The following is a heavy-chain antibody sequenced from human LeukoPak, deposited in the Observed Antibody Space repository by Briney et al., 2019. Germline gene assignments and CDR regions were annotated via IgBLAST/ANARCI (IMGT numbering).Heavy chain of an antibody. V-gene: IGHV3-7*01. CDR2: IKQDGSEK. CDR1: GFTVGTNY. D-gene: IGHD6-19*01. J-gene: IGHJ4*02. CDR3: AGGGGYSSYSD. Sequence: GGSLRLSCAASGFTVGTNYMSWVRQAPGKGLEWVANIKQDGSEKYYVDSVKGRFTISRDNAKNSLYLQMNSLRAEDTAVYYCAGGGGYSSYSDWGQGTLVTVSS.